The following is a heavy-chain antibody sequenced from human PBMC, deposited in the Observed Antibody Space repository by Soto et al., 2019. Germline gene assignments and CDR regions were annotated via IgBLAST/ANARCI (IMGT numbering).Heavy chain of an antibody. V-gene: IGHV1-69*01. CDR1: GGTFSSYA. CDR3: ASLSLRLTYYYDSSVHGPFDY. CDR2: IIPIFGTA. D-gene: IGHD3-22*01. J-gene: IGHJ4*02. Sequence: QVQLVQSGAEVKKPGSSVKVSCKASGGTFSSYAISWVRQAPGQGLEWMGGIIPIFGTANYAQKFQGRVTITADESTSTAYMELSSLRSEDTAVYYCASLSLRLTYYYDSSVHGPFDYWGQGTLVTVSS.